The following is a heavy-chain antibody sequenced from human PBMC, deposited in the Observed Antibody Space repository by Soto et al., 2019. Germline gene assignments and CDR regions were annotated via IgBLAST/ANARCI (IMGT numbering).Heavy chain of an antibody. CDR1: GYTFTSYY. Sequence: ASVKVSCKASGYTFTSYYMHWVRQAPGQGLEWMGIINPSGGSTSYAQKFQGRVTMTRDTSTSTDYMELSSLRSEDTAVYYCAGAAAGTDWFDPWGQGTLVTVSS. CDR3: AGAAAGTDWFDP. V-gene: IGHV1-46*03. J-gene: IGHJ5*02. CDR2: INPSGGST. D-gene: IGHD6-13*01.